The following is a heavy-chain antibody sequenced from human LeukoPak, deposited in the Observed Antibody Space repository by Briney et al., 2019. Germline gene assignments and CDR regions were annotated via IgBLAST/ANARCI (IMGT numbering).Heavy chain of an antibody. J-gene: IGHJ5*02. CDR2: IYPRDSDT. V-gene: IGHV5-51*01. CDR1: GYSFATHW. CDR3: ARSHSSTLTWFDP. Sequence: GESLKISCKGSGYSFATHWIAWVRQTPRKGLEWMGIIYPRDSDTKYNPSFQDQVSISADKSISTAYLQWSSLQASDTAIYYCARSHSSTLTWFDPWGRGTLVTVSS.